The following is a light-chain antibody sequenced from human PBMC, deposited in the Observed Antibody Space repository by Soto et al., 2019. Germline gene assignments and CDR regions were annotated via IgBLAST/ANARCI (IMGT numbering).Light chain of an antibody. J-gene: IGKJ5*01. V-gene: IGKV3-11*01. Sequence: EIVLTQSPATLSLSPGERATLSCRASQSVSSYLVWYQQKPGQAPRLLTYDASNRVTGIPARFSGSGSGTDFTLPISSLEPQDSAVYYCQQRSEWPRGVTFGQGTRLEIK. CDR2: DAS. CDR1: QSVSSY. CDR3: QQRSEWPRGVT.